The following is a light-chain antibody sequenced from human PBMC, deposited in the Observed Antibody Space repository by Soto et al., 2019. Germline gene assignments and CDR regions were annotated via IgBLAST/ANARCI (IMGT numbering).Light chain of an antibody. J-gene: IGKJ1*01. CDR1: QSVSYW. CDR2: DAS. Sequence: DIQMTQSPSTLSTYVGARVTITCRASQSVSYWLAWYQQKPGKAPDLLIYDASSLESGVPSRFSGSGSGTEFTLTISSLQPDDFATYYCQQYNSYQGTFGQGTKVDIK. V-gene: IGKV1-5*01. CDR3: QQYNSYQGT.